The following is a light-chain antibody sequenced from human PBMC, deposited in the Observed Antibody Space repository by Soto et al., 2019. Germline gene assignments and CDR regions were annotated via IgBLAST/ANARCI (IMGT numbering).Light chain of an antibody. J-gene: IGKJ5*01. CDR3: QQYGSSPGT. CDR2: GAS. Sequence: EIVLTQSPGTLFLSPGERATLSCRASQSVSSSYLAWYQQTPGQAPRLVIYGASSRATGIPDRFSGSGSGTDFTLTVSRLEPEDFALYYCQQYGSSPGTIGQGTRLEIK. CDR1: QSVSSSY. V-gene: IGKV3-20*01.